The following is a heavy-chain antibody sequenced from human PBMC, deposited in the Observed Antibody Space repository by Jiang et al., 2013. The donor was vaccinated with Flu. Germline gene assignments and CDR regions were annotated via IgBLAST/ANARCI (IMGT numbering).Heavy chain of an antibody. Sequence: GRSLRLSCAASGFTFSSYAMHWVRQAPGKGLERVAVISYDGSNKYYADSVKGRFTISRDNSKNTLYLQMNSLRAEDTAVYYCAREHDYGANSGDDAFDIWGQGTMVTVSS. D-gene: IGHD4-23*01. CDR2: ISYDGSNK. CDR3: AREHDYGANSGDDAFDI. V-gene: IGHV3-30-3*01. J-gene: IGHJ3*02. CDR1: GFTFSSYA.